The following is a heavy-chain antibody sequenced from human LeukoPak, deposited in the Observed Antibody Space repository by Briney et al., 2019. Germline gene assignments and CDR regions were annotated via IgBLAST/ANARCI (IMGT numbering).Heavy chain of an antibody. D-gene: IGHD3-3*01. Sequence: GGSLRLSCAASGFTFSSYEMNWVRQAPGKGLEWVSYISSSGSTIYYADSVKGRFTISRDNSENTLYLQMNSLRAEDTAVYYCAKDRNFWSGFLNYFDYWGQGAPVTVSS. CDR2: ISSSGSTI. V-gene: IGHV3-48*03. CDR3: AKDRNFWSGFLNYFDY. J-gene: IGHJ4*02. CDR1: GFTFSSYE.